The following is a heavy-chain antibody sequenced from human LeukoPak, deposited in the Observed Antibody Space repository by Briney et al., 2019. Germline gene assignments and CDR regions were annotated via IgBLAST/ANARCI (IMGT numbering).Heavy chain of an antibody. V-gene: IGHV3-9*01. CDR2: ISWNSGSI. Sequence: PGGSLRLACAPVGLTVSNDAMSSGRHAPREGLEWVSGISWNSGSIGYADSVKGRFTISRDNAKNSLYLQMNSLRAEDTALYYCAKDHSGWFFNWFDPWGQGTLVTVSS. D-gene: IGHD6-19*01. J-gene: IGHJ5*02. CDR3: AKDHSGWFFNWFDP. CDR1: GLTVSNDA.